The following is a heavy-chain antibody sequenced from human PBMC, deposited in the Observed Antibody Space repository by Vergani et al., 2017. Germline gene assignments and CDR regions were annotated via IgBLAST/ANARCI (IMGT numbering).Heavy chain of an antibody. CDR2: VEDSGYF. V-gene: IGHV4-59*01. J-gene: IGHJ4*02. Sequence: QVQLQESGPGLVRPSETLSLTCTVSGGSLSGYYWNWIRQTPGEGLEWIGYVEDSGYFNYNPSLKTRVSMSSDTSNNQFSLMLSSVTVADTAVYYLARSIVSRNPPDYFDNWGQGTLVTVSS. D-gene: IGHD1-14*01. CDR1: GGSLSGYY. CDR3: ARSIVSRNPPDYFDN.